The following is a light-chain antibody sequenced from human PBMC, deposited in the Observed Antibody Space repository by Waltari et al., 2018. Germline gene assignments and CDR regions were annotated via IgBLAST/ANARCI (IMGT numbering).Light chain of an antibody. J-gene: IGLJ1*01. CDR2: YDR. V-gene: IGLV3-21*04. CDR1: NIGTYS. Sequence: SYVVTQPPSVSLAPGETATITCGGDNIGTYSVHWYQQKAGQAPVLVIFYDRDRPSGIPDRFSGSNSGNTATLTISRVEAGDEARYYCHVWHPHVDPGVFGTGTEVTVL. CDR3: HVWHPHVDPGV.